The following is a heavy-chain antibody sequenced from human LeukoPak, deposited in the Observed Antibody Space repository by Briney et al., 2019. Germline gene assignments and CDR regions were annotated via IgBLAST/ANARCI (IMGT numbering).Heavy chain of an antibody. Sequence: GRSLRLSCTASGFTFGDYAMSWVRQAPGKGLEWVGFLRSKAYGGTTEYAASVKGRFTISRDDSKSIAYLQMNSLKTEDTAVYYCTRSDCSSTSCYYSSSSDYWGQGTLVTVSS. CDR3: TRSDCSSTSCYYSSSSDY. CDR2: LRSKAYGGTT. J-gene: IGHJ4*02. V-gene: IGHV3-49*04. D-gene: IGHD2-2*01. CDR1: GFTFGDYA.